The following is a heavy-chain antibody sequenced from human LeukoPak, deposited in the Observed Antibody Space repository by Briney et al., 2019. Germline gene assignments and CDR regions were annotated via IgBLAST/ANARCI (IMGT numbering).Heavy chain of an antibody. V-gene: IGHV1-8*03. Sequence: ASVKVSCKASGYTFTSYDINWVRRATGQGLEWMGWMNPNSGNTGYAQKFQGRVTITRNTSISTAYMELSSLRSEDTAVYYCASSYGSGGPYYMDVWGKGTTVTVSS. CDR2: MNPNSGNT. J-gene: IGHJ6*03. CDR3: ASSYGSGGPYYMDV. CDR1: GYTFTSYD. D-gene: IGHD3-10*01.